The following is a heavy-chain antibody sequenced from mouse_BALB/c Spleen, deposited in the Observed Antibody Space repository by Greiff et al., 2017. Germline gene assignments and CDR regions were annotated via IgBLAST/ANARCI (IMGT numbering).Heavy chain of an antibody. CDR1: GFTFNTYA. CDR2: IRSKSNNYAT. Sequence: EVMLVESGGGLVQPKGSLKLSCAASGFTFNTYAMNWVRQAPGKGLEWVARIRSKSNNYATYYADSVKDRFTISRDDSQSMLYLQMNNLKTEDTAMYYCVRDVAWFAYWGQGTLVTVSA. V-gene: IGHV10-1*02. J-gene: IGHJ3*01. CDR3: VRDVAWFAY.